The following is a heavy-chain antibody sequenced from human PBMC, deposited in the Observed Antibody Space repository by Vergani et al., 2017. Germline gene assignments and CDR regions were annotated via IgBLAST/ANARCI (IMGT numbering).Heavy chain of an antibody. V-gene: IGHV1-69*04. CDR2: IIPILGIA. Sequence: QVQLVQSGAEVKKPGASVKVSCKASGGTFSSYAISWVRQAPGQGLEWMGRIIPILGIANYAQKFQGRVTITADKSTSTAYMELSSLRAEDTAVYYCAKDEGYDYGEFFDYWGQGTLVPVSS. CDR1: GGTFSSYA. CDR3: AKDEGYDYGEFFDY. J-gene: IGHJ4*02. D-gene: IGHD4-17*01.